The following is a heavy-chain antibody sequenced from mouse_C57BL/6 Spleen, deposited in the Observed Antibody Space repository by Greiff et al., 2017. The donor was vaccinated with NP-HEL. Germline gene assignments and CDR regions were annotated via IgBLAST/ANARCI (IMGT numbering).Heavy chain of an antibody. J-gene: IGHJ3*01. CDR3: ARDGGSPY. CDR2: ISDGGSYT. Sequence: DVKLVESGGGLVKPGGSLKLSCAASGFTFSSYAMSWVRQTPEKRLEWVATISDGGSYTYYPDNVKGRFTISRDNAKNNLYLQMSHLKSEDTAMYYCARDGGSPYWGQGTLVTVSA. CDR1: GFTFSSYA. V-gene: IGHV5-4*01.